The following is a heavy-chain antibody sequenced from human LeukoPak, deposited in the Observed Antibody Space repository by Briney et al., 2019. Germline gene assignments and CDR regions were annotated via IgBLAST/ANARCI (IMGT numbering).Heavy chain of an antibody. CDR3: ARDGGSSFYYFDY. D-gene: IGHD6-13*01. Sequence: GGSLRLSCAASGFTFSSYSMNWVRQAPGKGLEWVSSISSSSSYIYYADSVKGRFTISRDNAKNSLYLQMNSLRAEDTAVYYCARDGGSSFYYFDYWGQGTLVTVSS. CDR2: ISSSSSYI. V-gene: IGHV3-21*01. CDR1: GFTFSSYS. J-gene: IGHJ4*02.